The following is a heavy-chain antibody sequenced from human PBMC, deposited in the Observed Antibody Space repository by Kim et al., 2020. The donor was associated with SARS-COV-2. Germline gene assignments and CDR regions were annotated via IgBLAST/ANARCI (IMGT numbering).Heavy chain of an antibody. D-gene: IGHD5-18*01. V-gene: IGHV3-9*01. Sequence: GGSLRLSCAASGFTFGDYAMHWVRQAPGKGLEWVSGISWNSGSIGYADSVKGRFTISRDNAKNSLYLQMNSLRAEDTALYYCAKGAQLWLPNLLDYWGQGTLVTVSS. CDR2: ISWNSGSI. CDR3: AKGAQLWLPNLLDY. CDR1: GFTFGDYA. J-gene: IGHJ4*02.